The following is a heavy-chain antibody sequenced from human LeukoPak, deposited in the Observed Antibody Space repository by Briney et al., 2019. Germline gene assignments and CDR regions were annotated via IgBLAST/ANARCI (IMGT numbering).Heavy chain of an antibody. V-gene: IGHV4-34*01. J-gene: IGHJ4*02. D-gene: IGHD3-22*01. Sequence: SETLSLTCAVYGGSFSGYYWSWIRQPPGKGLEWIGEINHSGSTNYNPSLKSRVTISVDTSKNQFSLKLSSVTAADTAVYYCARLDYYDSSGSVLGNYWGQGTLVTV. CDR3: ARLDYYDSSGSVLGNY. CDR2: INHSGST. CDR1: GGSFSGYY.